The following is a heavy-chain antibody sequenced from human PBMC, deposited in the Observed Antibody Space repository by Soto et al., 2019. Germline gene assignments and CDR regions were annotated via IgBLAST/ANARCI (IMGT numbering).Heavy chain of an antibody. CDR2: IIPIFGTA. V-gene: IGHV1-69*06. J-gene: IGHJ6*02. CDR3: ARDLAWRYSGSYTGDV. D-gene: IGHD1-26*01. CDR1: GGTFSSYA. Sequence: QVQLVQSGAEVRKPRSSVKVSCKASGGTFSSYAISWVRQAPGQGLEWMGGIIPIFGTANYAQKFQGRVTITADKSTSTAYMELSSPRSEDTAVYYCARDLAWRYSGSYTGDVWGQGTTVTVSS.